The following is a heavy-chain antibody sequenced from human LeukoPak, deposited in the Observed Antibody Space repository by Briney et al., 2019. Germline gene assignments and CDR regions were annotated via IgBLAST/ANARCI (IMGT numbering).Heavy chain of an antibody. V-gene: IGHV1-69*04. CDR2: IIPIFGIA. J-gene: IGHJ4*02. D-gene: IGHD5-24*01. Sequence: GASVKVSCKASGGTFSSYAISWVRQAPGQGLEWMGRIIPIFGIANYAQKFQGRVTITADKSTSTAYMELSSLRSEDTAVYYCAREIGGCYNNLDYWGQGTLVTVSS. CDR1: GGTFSSYA. CDR3: AREIGGCYNNLDY.